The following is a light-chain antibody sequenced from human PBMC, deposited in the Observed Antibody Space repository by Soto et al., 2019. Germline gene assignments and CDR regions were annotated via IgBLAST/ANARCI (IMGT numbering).Light chain of an antibody. V-gene: IGLV1-44*01. CDR1: SSNIEYNT. Sequence: QSVLTQPPSASGTPGQRVTISCSGGSSNIEYNTVNWYQQFPGTAPKVLIYDTHKRPSGVPDRFSGSKSGTSASLAISGLQSEDEAEYYCGVWDDSLNAQLFGPGTKATVL. J-gene: IGLJ1*01. CDR3: GVWDDSLNAQL. CDR2: DTH.